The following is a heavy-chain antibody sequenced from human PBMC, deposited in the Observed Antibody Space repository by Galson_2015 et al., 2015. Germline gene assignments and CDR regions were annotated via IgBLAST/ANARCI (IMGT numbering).Heavy chain of an antibody. CDR3: ARQIFDYDFWSGYYPTNFVY. Sequence: SLRLCCAASEFTVSSYYMSWGRQAPGNGVQWVSSFSSTTTYIYYADSVKGRFTSSKDNAKHSLYLQMNSLGAEDTAVYYCARQIFDYDFWSGYYPTNFVYWGQGTQVTVSS. J-gene: IGHJ4*02. CDR2: FSSTTTYI. CDR1: EFTVSSYY. V-gene: IGHV3-21*01. D-gene: IGHD3-3*01.